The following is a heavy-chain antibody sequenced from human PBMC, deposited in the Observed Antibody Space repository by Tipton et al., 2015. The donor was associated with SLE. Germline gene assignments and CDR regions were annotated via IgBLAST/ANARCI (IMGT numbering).Heavy chain of an antibody. J-gene: IGHJ4*02. CDR1: GGSFSGYY. D-gene: IGHD3-10*01. Sequence: TLSLTCAVYGGSFSGYYWSWIRQPPGKGLEWIGSIYYSGSTNYNPSLKSRVTISVDTSKNQFSLKLSSGTAADTAVYYCARGRRISMVRGVMMDYWGQGTLVTVSS. V-gene: IGHV4-34*01. CDR3: ARGRRISMVRGVMMDY. CDR2: IYYSGST.